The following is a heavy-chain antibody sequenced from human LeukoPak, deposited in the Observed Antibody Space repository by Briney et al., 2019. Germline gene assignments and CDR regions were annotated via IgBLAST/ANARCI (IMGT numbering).Heavy chain of an antibody. CDR3: TRKNWAFDI. J-gene: IGHJ3*02. Sequence: GGSLRLSCTASGFTFGDYAMSWVRQAAGKGLEWVGFIRSKAYGGTTEYAASVKGRFTISRDDSKSIAYLQMNSLKAEDTAVYYCTRKNWAFDIWGQGTMATVSS. CDR1: GFTFGDYA. CDR2: IRSKAYGGTT. V-gene: IGHV3-49*04.